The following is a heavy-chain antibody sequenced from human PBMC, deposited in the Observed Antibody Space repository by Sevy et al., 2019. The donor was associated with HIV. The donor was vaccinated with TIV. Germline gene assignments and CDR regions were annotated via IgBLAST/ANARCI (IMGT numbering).Heavy chain of an antibody. CDR3: AKWGNTFDH. V-gene: IGHV3-23*01. Sequence: GGSLRLSCAASGFTFNNYAMSWVRQAPGKGLEWVSGIIGSVYSTYYANSVKGRFTISWDNSKNSLYLQMNSLRVDDMAGYYWAKWGNTFDHWGQGTLVTVSS. CDR1: GFTFNNYA. CDR2: IIGSVYST. D-gene: IGHD7-27*01. J-gene: IGHJ5*02.